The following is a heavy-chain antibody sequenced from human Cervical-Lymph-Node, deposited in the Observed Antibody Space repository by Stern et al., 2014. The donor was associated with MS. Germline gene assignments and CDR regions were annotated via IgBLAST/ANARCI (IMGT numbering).Heavy chain of an antibody. J-gene: IGHJ1*01. V-gene: IGHV4-59*01. CDR3: TRDGRSSLSEYFQT. CDR2: IYHNGNT. Sequence: QVQLVQSGPGLVKPSETLSLTCTVSGGSIGRYYWSWVRQPPGKALEWIGHIYHNGNTNYNPSLNSRVSMSVDTSKNQFSLNLTSVTAADTAVYYCTRDGRSSLSEYFQTWGQGSLVTVSS. D-gene: IGHD6-6*01. CDR1: GGSIGRYY.